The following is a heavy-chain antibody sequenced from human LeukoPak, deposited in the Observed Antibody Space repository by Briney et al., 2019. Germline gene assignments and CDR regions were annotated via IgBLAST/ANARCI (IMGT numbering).Heavy chain of an antibody. CDR1: GGSISSGGYS. J-gene: IGHJ4*02. V-gene: IGHV4-30-2*01. Sequence: PSETLSLTCAVSGGSISSGGYSWSWIRQPPGKGLEWIGYIYHSGSTYYNPSLKSRVTISVDRSKNQFSLKLSSVTAADTAVYYCASLKGYPSDYWGQGTLVTVSS. CDR2: IYHSGST. D-gene: IGHD1-1*01. CDR3: ASLKGYPSDY.